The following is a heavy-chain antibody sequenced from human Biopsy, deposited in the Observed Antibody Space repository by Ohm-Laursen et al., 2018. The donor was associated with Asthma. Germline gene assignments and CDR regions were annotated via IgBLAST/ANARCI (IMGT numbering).Heavy chain of an antibody. V-gene: IGHV4-34*01. D-gene: IGHD3-3*01. CDR3: ARGPEWSGLDI. CDR2: SDHRGNT. Sequence: GTLSLTCRMYGLSSSAYYWTWIRQTPGKGLEWIGESDHRGNTNTNATLKSRVTISKAKSANEFSLKMKSVTAADTAIYYCARGPEWSGLDIWGQGTTVTVSS. CDR1: GLSSSAYY. J-gene: IGHJ6*02.